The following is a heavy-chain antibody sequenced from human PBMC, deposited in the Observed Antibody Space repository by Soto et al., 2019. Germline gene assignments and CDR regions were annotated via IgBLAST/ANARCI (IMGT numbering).Heavy chain of an antibody. V-gene: IGHV3-23*01. CDR1: GFTFRNYA. J-gene: IGHJ3*02. CDR2: ASGSGGWT. CDR3: AKVDGDCSGGSCYFWSAFDI. D-gene: IGHD2-15*01. Sequence: GGSLRLSCAASGFTFRNYAMSWVRQAPGKGLEWVSTASGSGGWTYYADSVKDRFTISRDNSKNTLYLQMNSLRAEDTAVYYCAKVDGDCSGGSCYFWSAFDIWGQGTMVTVSS.